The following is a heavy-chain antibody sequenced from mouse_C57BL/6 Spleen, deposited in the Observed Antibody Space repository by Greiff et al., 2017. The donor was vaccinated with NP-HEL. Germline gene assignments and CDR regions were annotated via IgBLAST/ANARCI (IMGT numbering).Heavy chain of an antibody. V-gene: IGHV1-54*01. Sequence: VQLQQSGAELVRPGTSVKVSCKASGYAFTNYLIEWVKQRPGQGLEWIGVINPGSGGTNYNEKFKGKATLTADKSSSTAYMQLSGLTSEDSAVYFCARSDYPYYFDYWGQGTTLTVAS. CDR1: GYAFTNYL. D-gene: IGHD2-4*01. CDR2: INPGSGGT. CDR3: ARSDYPYYFDY. J-gene: IGHJ2*01.